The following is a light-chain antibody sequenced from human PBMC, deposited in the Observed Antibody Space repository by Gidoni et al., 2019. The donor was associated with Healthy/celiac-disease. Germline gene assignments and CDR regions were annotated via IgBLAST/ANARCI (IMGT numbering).Light chain of an antibody. CDR1: QSLLHSTGYNY. CDR3: MQALQTPWT. V-gene: IGKV2-28*01. CDR2: LGS. J-gene: IGKJ1*01. Sequence: DIVMTPSPLSLPVTPGEPASISCRSSQSLLHSTGYNYLDWYLQKPGKSPQLLIDLGSNRAAGVPDRFSGSGSGTDFTLKISRVEAEDVGVYYCMQALQTPWTFGQGTKVEIK.